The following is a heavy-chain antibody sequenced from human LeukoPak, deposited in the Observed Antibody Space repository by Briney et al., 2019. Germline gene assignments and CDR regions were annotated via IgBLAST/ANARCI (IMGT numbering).Heavy chain of an antibody. CDR2: IKQDGSER. D-gene: IGHD3-9*01. Sequence: GGSLRLSCAASGFTFSSYWMSWVRQAPGKGLEWVANIKQDGSERYYVDSVKGRFTISRDNAKNSLYLQMNSLRAEDTAVYYCARDLGLRYFDWSPYFDYWGQGTLVTVSS. V-gene: IGHV3-7*01. J-gene: IGHJ4*02. CDR1: GFTFSSYW. CDR3: ARDLGLRYFDWSPYFDY.